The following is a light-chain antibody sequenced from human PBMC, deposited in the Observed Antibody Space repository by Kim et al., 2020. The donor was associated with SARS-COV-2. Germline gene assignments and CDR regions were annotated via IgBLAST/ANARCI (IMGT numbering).Light chain of an antibody. J-gene: IGKJ1*01. CDR1: QSLLYGFDNKNY. CDR3: QQYYTAPPT. V-gene: IGKV4-1*01. CDR2: WAS. Sequence: DIVMTQSPDSLAVSLGERATINCKSSQSLLYGFDNKNYLVWYQQKPGQPPNLLIYWASTRESGVPDRFSGSGSGTDFTLTISSLQAEDVAVYYCQQYYTAPPTFGQGTKVDIK.